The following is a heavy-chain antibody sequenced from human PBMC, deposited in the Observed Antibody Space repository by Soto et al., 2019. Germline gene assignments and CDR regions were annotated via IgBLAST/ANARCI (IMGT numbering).Heavy chain of an antibody. Sequence: VGSVRLSCEASGFTFSGFDMHWVRQPTGKGLEWVSTIGTAGDTYYAVSVKGRFTISRDNAKNSLSLQMNSLRAGDTAVYFCARGQEVGARFFDSWGQGTQVTVSS. CDR3: ARGQEVGARFFDS. J-gene: IGHJ4*02. V-gene: IGHV3-13*01. CDR2: IGTAGDT. CDR1: GFTFSGFD. D-gene: IGHD6-6*01.